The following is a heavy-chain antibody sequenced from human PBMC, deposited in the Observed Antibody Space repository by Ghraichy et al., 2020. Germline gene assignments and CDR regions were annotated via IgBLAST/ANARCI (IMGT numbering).Heavy chain of an antibody. CDR1: GGSISRSSYY. J-gene: IGHJ4*02. D-gene: IGHD3-22*01. CDR2: IYYSGST. CDR3: ARHVADSSWYSYYFDH. V-gene: IGHV4-39*01. Sequence: SETLSLTCTVSGGSISRSSYYWGWIRQPPGKGLEWIGSIYYSGSTFRNPSLKIRVTISVDTSKNQFSLRLTSVTAADTAVYYCARHVADSSWYSYYFDHWGQGTLVTVSS.